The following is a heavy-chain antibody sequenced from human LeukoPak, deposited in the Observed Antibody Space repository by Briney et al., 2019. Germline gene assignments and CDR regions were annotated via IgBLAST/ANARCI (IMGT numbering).Heavy chain of an antibody. J-gene: IGHJ6*02. CDR3: ARGNRDSSGFYYYYGMDV. V-gene: IGHV3-9*01. D-gene: IGHD6-19*01. CDR1: GFTFDDYA. CDR2: ISWDSKNI. Sequence: SGGSLRLSCAASGFTFDDYAMFWVRQAPEKGLEWVSGISWDSKNIGYAASVKGRFTISRDNAKNSLYLQLSSLRAEDTAFYYCARGNRDSSGFYYYYGMDVWGQGTTVTVSS.